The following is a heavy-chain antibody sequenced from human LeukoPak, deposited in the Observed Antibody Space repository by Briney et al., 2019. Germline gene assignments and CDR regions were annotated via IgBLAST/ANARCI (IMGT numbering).Heavy chain of an antibody. J-gene: IGHJ4*02. D-gene: IGHD3-10*01. V-gene: IGHV3-23*01. CDR1: GFTFSNYA. CDR3: AKDRVFRGAFFDY. CDR2: ISGSDGRT. Sequence: PGGSLRLSCAASGFTFSNYAMNWVRQAPGKGLEWVSAISGSDGRTYYADSVKGRFTITRDNSKNTLYLQMSSLRAEDTAVFYCAKDRVFRGAFFDYWGQGTLVTVSS.